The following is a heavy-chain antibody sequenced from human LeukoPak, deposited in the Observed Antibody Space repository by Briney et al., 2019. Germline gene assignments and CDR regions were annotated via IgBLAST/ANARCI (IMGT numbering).Heavy chain of an antibody. CDR1: GFTFSSYT. CDR2: ISSSGSYI. J-gene: IGHJ4*02. CDR3: ARGLGGLLGSPRGGSYYGY. D-gene: IGHD1-26*01. Sequence: GGSLRLSCAASGFTFSSYTMAWVRQAPGKGLEWVSSISSSGSYIHYADSVKGRFTISRDNAKNSLYLQMSSLRAEDTAVYYCARGLGGLLGSPRGGSYYGYWGQGTLVTVSS. V-gene: IGHV3-21*01.